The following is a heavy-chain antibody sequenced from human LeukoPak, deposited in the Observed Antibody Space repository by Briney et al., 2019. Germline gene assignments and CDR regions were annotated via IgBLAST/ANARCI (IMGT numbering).Heavy chain of an antibody. CDR1: GGSISSYY. CDR3: ARGSNRDYDILTGYYRVEYFQH. D-gene: IGHD3-9*01. V-gene: IGHV4-59*01. CDR2: IYYSGST. Sequence: PSETLSLTCTVSGGSISSYYWSWIRQPPGKGLEWIGYIYYSGSTNYNPSLKSRVTISADTSKNQFSLKLSSVTAADTAVYYCARGSNRDYDILTGYYRVEYFQHWGQGTLVTVSS. J-gene: IGHJ1*01.